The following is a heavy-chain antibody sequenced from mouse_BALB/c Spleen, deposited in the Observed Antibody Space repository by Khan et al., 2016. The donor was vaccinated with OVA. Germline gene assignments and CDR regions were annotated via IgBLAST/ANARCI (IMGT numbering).Heavy chain of an antibody. Sequence: VELVESGPGLVAPSQSLSITCTVSGFSLTNYGVHWFRQPPGKGLEWLGVIWAGGSTNYNSALMSRLSISKDNSKGQVFLKMNSLQTDDTAMYYCATLYGNEPYWGQGTLVTVSA. CDR1: GFSLTNYG. V-gene: IGHV2-9*02. CDR2: IWAGGST. J-gene: IGHJ3*01. D-gene: IGHD2-1*01. CDR3: ATLYGNEPY.